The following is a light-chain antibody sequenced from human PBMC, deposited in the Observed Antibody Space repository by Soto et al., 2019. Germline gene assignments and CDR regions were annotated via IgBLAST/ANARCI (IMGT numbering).Light chain of an antibody. CDR1: QSVSSY. CDR3: QQYISSPPAWT. J-gene: IGKJ1*01. CDR2: DAS. V-gene: IGKV3-11*01. Sequence: EIVLTQSPATLSLSPGERSTLSCRSSQSVSSYLAWYQQKPGQAPRLLIYDASNRATGIPARFSGSGSGTDFTLTISRLESEDFAVYYCQQYISSPPAWTFGQGTKVDIK.